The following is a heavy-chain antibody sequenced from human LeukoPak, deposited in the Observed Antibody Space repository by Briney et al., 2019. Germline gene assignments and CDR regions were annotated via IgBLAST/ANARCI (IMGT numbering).Heavy chain of an antibody. D-gene: IGHD6-19*01. Sequence: ASVKVSCKASGYTFTSYGISWVRQAPGQGLEWMGWISAYNGNTNYAQKLQGRVTMTTDTSTSTAYMELRSLRSDDTAVYYCARDGLAVAIPEHLKPNFDYWGQGTLVTVSS. J-gene: IGHJ4*02. CDR3: ARDGLAVAIPEHLKPNFDY. CDR2: ISAYNGNT. CDR1: GYTFTSYG. V-gene: IGHV1-18*01.